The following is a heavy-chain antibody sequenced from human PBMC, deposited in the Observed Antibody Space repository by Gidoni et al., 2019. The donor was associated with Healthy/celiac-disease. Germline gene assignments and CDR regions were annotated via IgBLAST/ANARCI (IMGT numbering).Heavy chain of an antibody. V-gene: IGHV3-9*01. Sequence: EVQLVESGGGLVQPGRSLRLSCAASGFTFDDYAMHWVRQAPGKGLEWVSGISWNSGSIDYADSVKGRFTISRDNAKNSLYLQMNSLRAEDTALYYCAKDSYYGGAMVSSDAFDIWGQGTMVTVSS. J-gene: IGHJ3*02. D-gene: IGHD5-18*01. CDR2: ISWNSGSI. CDR1: GFTFDDYA. CDR3: AKDSYYGGAMVSSDAFDI.